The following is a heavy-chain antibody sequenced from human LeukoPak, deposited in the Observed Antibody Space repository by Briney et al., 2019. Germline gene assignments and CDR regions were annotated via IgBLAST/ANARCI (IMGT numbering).Heavy chain of an antibody. Sequence: SVNVSCKASGGTFSSYAISWVRQAPGQGLEWMGRIIPILGIANYAQKFQGRVTITADKSTSAAYMELSSLRSEDTAVYYCARDAPLSCSGGSCYSDDTDYWGQGPLVTVSS. CDR1: GGTFSSYA. V-gene: IGHV1-69*04. D-gene: IGHD2-15*01. CDR2: IIPILGIA. J-gene: IGHJ4*02. CDR3: ARDAPLSCSGGSCYSDDTDY.